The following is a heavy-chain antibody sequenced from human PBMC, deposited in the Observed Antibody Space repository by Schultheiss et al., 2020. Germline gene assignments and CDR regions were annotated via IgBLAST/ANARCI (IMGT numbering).Heavy chain of an antibody. CDR3: ARLRLRNYFLDAFDI. J-gene: IGHJ3*02. CDR2: IWYDGSNK. D-gene: IGHD2/OR15-2a*01. Sequence: GESLKISCAASGFTFSSYGMHWVRQAPGKGLEWVAVIWYDGSNKYYADSVKGRFTISRDNSKNTLYLQMNSLRAEDTAVYYCARLRLRNYFLDAFDIWGQGTMVTVSS. V-gene: IGHV3-33*01. CDR1: GFTFSSYG.